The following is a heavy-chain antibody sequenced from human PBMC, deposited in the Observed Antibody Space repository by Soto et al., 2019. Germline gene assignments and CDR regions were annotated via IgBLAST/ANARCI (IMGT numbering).Heavy chain of an antibody. D-gene: IGHD4-17*01. CDR3: ARDPDYGDYGEGY. Sequence: PGGSLRLSCAASGFTFSSYWMSWVRQAPGKGLEWVANIKQDGSDKYYVDSVKGRFTISRDNAKNSLYLQMNSLRAEDTAVYYRARDPDYGDYGEGYWGQGTLVTVSS. J-gene: IGHJ4*02. V-gene: IGHV3-7*03. CDR1: GFTFSSYW. CDR2: IKQDGSDK.